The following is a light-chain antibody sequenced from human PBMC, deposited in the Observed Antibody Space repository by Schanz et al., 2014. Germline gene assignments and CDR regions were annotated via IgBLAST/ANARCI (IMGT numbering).Light chain of an antibody. CDR1: QSVSSN. Sequence: EIVLTQSPVTLSVSPGERATLSCRASQSVSSNLAWYQQKPGQAPRLLISVASIRATGIPDRFSGSGSGTDFTLTISRLEPEDFAVYYCQQYGSSPRTFGQGTRLEIK. J-gene: IGKJ5*01. CDR3: QQYGSSPRT. V-gene: IGKV3-20*01. CDR2: VAS.